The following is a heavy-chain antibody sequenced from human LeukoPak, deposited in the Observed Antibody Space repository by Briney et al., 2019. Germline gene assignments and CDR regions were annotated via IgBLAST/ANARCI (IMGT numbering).Heavy chain of an antibody. D-gene: IGHD2-21*01. J-gene: IGHJ4*02. CDR2: IYHSGST. Sequence: SETLSLTCSVSGDSISSSRYCWGWIRQPPGKGLEWIGSIYHSGSTYYNPSLKSRVTISVDTSKNQFSLKLSSVTAADTAVYYCARSYCGGDCRFDYWGQGTLVTVSS. V-gene: IGHV4-39*07. CDR3: ARSYCGGDCRFDY. CDR1: GDSISSSRYC.